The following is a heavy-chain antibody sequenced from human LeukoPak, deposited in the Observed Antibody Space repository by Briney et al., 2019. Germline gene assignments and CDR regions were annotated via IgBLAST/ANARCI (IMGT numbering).Heavy chain of an antibody. Sequence: ASVKVSCKASGYTFTSYGISWVRQAPGQGLEWMGWISAYNGNTNYAQKFQGRVTMTEDTSTDTAYMELSSLRSEDTAVYYCATDRWFGELSLHYWGQGTLVTVSS. J-gene: IGHJ4*02. D-gene: IGHD3-10*01. CDR2: ISAYNGNT. CDR3: ATDRWFGELSLHY. V-gene: IGHV1-18*01. CDR1: GYTFTSYG.